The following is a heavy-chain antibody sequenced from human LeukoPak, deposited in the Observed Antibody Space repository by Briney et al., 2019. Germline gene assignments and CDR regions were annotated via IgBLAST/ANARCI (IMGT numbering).Heavy chain of an antibody. V-gene: IGHV1-2*02. J-gene: IGHJ4*02. D-gene: IGHD5-18*01. Sequence: ASVTVSCKASGYTFTSYDINWVRQATGQGLEWMGWINPNSGGTNYAQKFQGRVTMTRDTSISTAYMELSRLRSDDTAVYYCARDNRIQLRPLDYWGQGTLVTVSS. CDR1: GYTFTSYD. CDR2: INPNSGGT. CDR3: ARDNRIQLRPLDY.